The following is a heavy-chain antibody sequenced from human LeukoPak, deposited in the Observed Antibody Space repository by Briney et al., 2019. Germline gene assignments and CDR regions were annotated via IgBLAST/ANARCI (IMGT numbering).Heavy chain of an antibody. CDR1: GFTFDDYA. D-gene: IGHD6-19*01. V-gene: IGHV3-43D*03. CDR3: AKDMGQWLAYYFDY. J-gene: IGHJ4*02. CDR2: ISWDGGST. Sequence: GGSLRLSCAASGFTFDDYAMHWVRQAAGKGLEWVSFISWDGGSTYYADSVKGRLTISRDNSKNSLYLQMNSLRTEDTALYYCAKDMGQWLAYYFDYWGQGTLVTVSS.